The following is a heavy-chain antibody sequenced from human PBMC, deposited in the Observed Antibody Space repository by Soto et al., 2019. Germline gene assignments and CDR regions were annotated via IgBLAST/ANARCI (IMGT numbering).Heavy chain of an antibody. CDR1: GVSISSYY. J-gene: IGHJ4*02. V-gene: IGHV4-59*01. CDR3: ARTYCSGGSCCVDY. Sequence: SDTLSLTCTVSGVSISSYYWSWILQPPGKGLEWIGYIYYSGSTNYNPSLKSRVTISVDTSKNQFSLKLSSVTAADTAVYYCARTYCSGGSCCVDYRGQGTLVTVSS. CDR2: IYYSGST. D-gene: IGHD2-15*01.